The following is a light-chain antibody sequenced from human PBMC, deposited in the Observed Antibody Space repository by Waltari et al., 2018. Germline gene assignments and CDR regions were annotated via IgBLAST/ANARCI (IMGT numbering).Light chain of an antibody. V-gene: IGKV4-1*01. Sequence: DFVMTQSPDPLAVSLGERPAINCTSSQSLLSSSRNKNYLAWYQQKPGQPPKLLIYWASAREAGVPDRISGSGSGTDFTLTISSLQAEDVAVYYCQQYYATPYSFGQGTKVEIK. CDR1: QSLLSSSRNKNY. CDR3: QQYYATPYS. J-gene: IGKJ2*03. CDR2: WAS.